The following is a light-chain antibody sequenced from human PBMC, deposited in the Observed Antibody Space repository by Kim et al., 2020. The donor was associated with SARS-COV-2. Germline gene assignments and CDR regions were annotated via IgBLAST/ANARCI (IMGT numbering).Light chain of an antibody. Sequence: ASLGDRVTITCRGSQSISSYLNWYQQKVGKAPKLLIYDASTLQSGVPSRFSGSGSGTDFTLTISSLQPEDFATYFCQQSYSAPLTFGGGTKVDIK. CDR1: QSISSY. J-gene: IGKJ4*01. CDR3: QQSYSAPLT. CDR2: DAS. V-gene: IGKV1-39*01.